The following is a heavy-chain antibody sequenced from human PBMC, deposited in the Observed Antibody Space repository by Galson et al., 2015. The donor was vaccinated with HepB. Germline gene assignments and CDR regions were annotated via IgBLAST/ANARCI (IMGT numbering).Heavy chain of an antibody. CDR3: ARVMVRGVRPFDY. CDR2: IIPILGIA. V-gene: IGHV1-69*04. CDR1: GYTFTSYG. J-gene: IGHJ4*02. D-gene: IGHD3-10*01. Sequence: SVKVSCKASGYTFTSYGISWVRQAPGQGLEWMGRIIPILGIANYAQKFQGRVTITADKSTSTAYMELSSLRSEDTAVYYCARVMVRGVRPFDYWGQGTLVTVSS.